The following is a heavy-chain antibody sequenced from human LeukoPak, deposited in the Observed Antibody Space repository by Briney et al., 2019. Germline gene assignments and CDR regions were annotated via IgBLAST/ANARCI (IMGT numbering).Heavy chain of an antibody. CDR1: GGSLSGYY. CDR2: INHSGST. J-gene: IGHJ4*02. Sequence: SETLSLTCAVYGGSLSGYYWSWIRQPPGKGLEWIGEINHSGSTNYNPSLKSRVTISVDTSKNQFSLKLSSVTAADTAVYYCARETMVRGVTVTIFDYWGQGTLVTVSS. D-gene: IGHD3-10*01. CDR3: ARETMVRGVTVTIFDY. V-gene: IGHV4-34*01.